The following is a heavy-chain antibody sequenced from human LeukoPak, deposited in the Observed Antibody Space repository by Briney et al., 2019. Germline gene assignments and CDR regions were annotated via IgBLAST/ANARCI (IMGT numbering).Heavy chain of an antibody. Sequence: SEPLSLTCTVSGGSISGYSRTWIRQPPGQGLEWIGYFHNSRTTSYNPSLTGRVIISVDTAMDQISLKLNSVTAADTAVYYCARGHLGLSPWGQGTLVTVSS. CDR1: GGSISGYS. J-gene: IGHJ5*02. D-gene: IGHD3-10*01. CDR2: FHNSRTT. CDR3: ARGHLGLSP. V-gene: IGHV4-59*01.